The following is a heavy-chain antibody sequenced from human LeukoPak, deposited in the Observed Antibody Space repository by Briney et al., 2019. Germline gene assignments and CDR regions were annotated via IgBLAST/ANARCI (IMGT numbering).Heavy chain of an antibody. V-gene: IGHV1-2*02. CDR2: INPKSGVT. J-gene: IGHJ4*02. CDR1: GYTFTAYY. D-gene: IGHD3-22*01. Sequence: ASVKVSCKASGYTFTAYYMHWVRQAPGQGLEWMGWINPKSGVTNYAQNFQDRVTLTSDTSISTAYMDLSGLTSGDTAVYYCARALGNYYDSTVYQAYWGQGHLVTVSS. CDR3: ARALGNYYDSTVYQAY.